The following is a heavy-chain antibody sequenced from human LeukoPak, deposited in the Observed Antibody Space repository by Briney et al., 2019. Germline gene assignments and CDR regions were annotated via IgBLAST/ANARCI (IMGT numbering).Heavy chain of an antibody. CDR2: IWYDGSNK. CDR1: GFTFSDYY. Sequence: GGSLRLSCAASGFTFSDYYMSWIRQAPGKGLEWVAVIWYDGSNKYYVDSVKGRFTISRDNSKNTLYLQMNSLRAEDTAVYYCARAKLDSSGYSFDYWGQGTLVTVSS. CDR3: ARAKLDSSGYSFDY. D-gene: IGHD3-22*01. J-gene: IGHJ4*02. V-gene: IGHV3-33*08.